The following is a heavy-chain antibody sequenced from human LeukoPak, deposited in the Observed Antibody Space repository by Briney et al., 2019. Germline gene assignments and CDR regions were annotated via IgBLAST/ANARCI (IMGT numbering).Heavy chain of an antibody. CDR1: GGSISSSSYY. D-gene: IGHD6-13*01. CDR3: ARDSSSWTGPFDY. V-gene: IGHV4-39*07. J-gene: IGHJ4*02. CDR2: IYYSGST. Sequence: SETLSLTCTVSGGSISSSSYYWGWIRQPPGKGLEWIGSIYYSGSTYYNPSLKSRVTISVDTSKNQFSLKLSSVTAADTAVYYCARDSSSWTGPFDYWGQGTLVTVSS.